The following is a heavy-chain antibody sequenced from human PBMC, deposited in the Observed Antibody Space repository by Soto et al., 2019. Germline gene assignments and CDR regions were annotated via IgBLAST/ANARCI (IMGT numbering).Heavy chain of an antibody. V-gene: IGHV1-69*06. Sequence: GVSVKVSCKASGGTFSSYAISWVRQAPGQGLEWMGGIVPIFGTANYAQKFQGRVTITADKSTSTAYMELSSLRSEDTAVYYCARDLAAAAGGMDVWGQGTTVTVSS. CDR3: ARDLAAAAGGMDV. J-gene: IGHJ6*02. CDR1: GGTFSSYA. CDR2: IVPIFGTA. D-gene: IGHD6-13*01.